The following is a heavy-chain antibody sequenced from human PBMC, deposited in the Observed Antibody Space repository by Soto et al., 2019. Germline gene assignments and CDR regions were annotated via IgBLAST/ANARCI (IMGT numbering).Heavy chain of an antibody. J-gene: IGHJ3*01. D-gene: IGHD1-26*01. CDR2: IHPSGQPI. CDR3: ARRASR. Sequence: EVQLVESGGGLVQPGGSLRLSCAVSGFTFSSSEMYWVRQAPGKGLEWISYIHPSGQPIFYADSVKGRFTISIDNATNSLFLQMNSLRAEDTAVYYCARRASRWGQGTMVTVSS. CDR1: GFTFSSSE. V-gene: IGHV3-48*03.